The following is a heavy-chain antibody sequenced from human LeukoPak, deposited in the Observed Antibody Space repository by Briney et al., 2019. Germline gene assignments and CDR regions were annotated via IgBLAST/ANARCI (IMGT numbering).Heavy chain of an antibody. CDR3: VRDLRTDYAFDS. D-gene: IGHD4/OR15-4a*01. CDR2: INWDGYST. Sequence: GGSLRLSCAASGFIFDDYGMTWVRHGPGKGLEWVSGINWDGYSTGYADSVRGRFTISRDNAKSTLYLQMNSLRPEDTALYYCVRDLRTDYAFDSWGQGTLVTVSS. V-gene: IGHV3-20*04. J-gene: IGHJ4*02. CDR1: GFIFDDYG.